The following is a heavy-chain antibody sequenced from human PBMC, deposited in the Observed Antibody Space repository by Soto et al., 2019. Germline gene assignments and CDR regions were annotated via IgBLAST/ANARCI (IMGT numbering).Heavy chain of an antibody. CDR2: ISYDGSNK. CDR3: AKDIVVVPAAIPVFEYYYGMDV. J-gene: IGHJ6*02. D-gene: IGHD2-2*02. Sequence: HPGGSLRLSCAASGFTFSSYGMHWVRQAPGKGLEWVAVISYDGSNKYYADSVKGRFTISRDNSKNTLYLQMNSLRAEDTAVYYCAKDIVVVPAAIPVFEYYYGMDVWGQGTTVTVSS. CDR1: GFTFSSYG. V-gene: IGHV3-30*18.